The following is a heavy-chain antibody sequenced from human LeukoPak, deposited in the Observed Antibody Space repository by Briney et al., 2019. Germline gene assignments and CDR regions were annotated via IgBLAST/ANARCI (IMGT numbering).Heavy chain of an antibody. CDR3: ARYTFRAVDI. CDR1: GLSLSVNY. CDR2: IYRDGNT. Sequence: EGSLRLSCAASGLSLSVNYMTWVRQSPGKGLEWLSNIYRDGNTYYADSVNGRFSISRDDYKNTLYLEMNSLRAEDTALYYCARYTFRAVDIWGQGSMATVSS. V-gene: IGHV3-53*01. J-gene: IGHJ3*02. D-gene: IGHD2-2*02.